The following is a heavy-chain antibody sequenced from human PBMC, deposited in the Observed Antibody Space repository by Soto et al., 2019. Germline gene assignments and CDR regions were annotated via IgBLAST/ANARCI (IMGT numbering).Heavy chain of an antibody. CDR1: GGSISSSNW. V-gene: IGHV4-4*02. CDR3: ARVGGLWDSVVVPAAMGAFDI. CDR2: IYHSGRT. J-gene: IGHJ3*02. Sequence: QVQLQESGPGLVKPSGTLSLTCAVYGGSISSSNWWSWVRQPPGKGLEWLGEIYHSGRTNYNPSLKSRVTKPVDKSKNQFSLKLSAVIAADTAVYYCARVGGLWDSVVVPAAMGAFDIWGKGTMVTVAS. D-gene: IGHD2-2*01.